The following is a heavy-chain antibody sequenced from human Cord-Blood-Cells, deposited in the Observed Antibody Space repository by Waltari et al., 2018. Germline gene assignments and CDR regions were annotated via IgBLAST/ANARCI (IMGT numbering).Heavy chain of an antibody. CDR1: GGSFSGYY. CDR3: ALILAGAKGDAFDI. D-gene: IGHD3-9*01. CDR2: INHSGST. Sequence: QVQLQQWGAGLLKPSETLSLTCAVYGGSFSGYYWSWIRQPPGKGLEWIGEINHSGSTNYNPSRKSRVTISVDTSKNQFSLKLSSVTAADTAVYYCALILAGAKGDAFDIWGQGTMVTVSS. J-gene: IGHJ3*02. V-gene: IGHV4-34*01.